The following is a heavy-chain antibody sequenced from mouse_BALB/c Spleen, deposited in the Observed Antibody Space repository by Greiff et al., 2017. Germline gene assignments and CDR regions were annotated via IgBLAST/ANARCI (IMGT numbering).Heavy chain of an antibody. V-gene: IGHV1-87*01. CDR1: GYTFTSYW. D-gene: IGHD2-2*01. CDR2: IYPGDGDT. CDR3: ARNIYYGYDWFAY. Sequence: VQLQQSGAELARPGASVKLSCKASGYTFTSYWMQWVKQRPGQGLEWIGAIYPGDGDTRYTQKFKGKATLTADKSSSTAYMQLSSLASEDSAVYYWARNIYYGYDWFAYWGQGTLVTVSA. J-gene: IGHJ3*01.